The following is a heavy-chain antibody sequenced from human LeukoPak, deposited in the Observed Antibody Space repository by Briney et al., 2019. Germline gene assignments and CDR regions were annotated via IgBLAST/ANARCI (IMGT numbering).Heavy chain of an antibody. CDR2: INHSGST. J-gene: IGHJ6*02. V-gene: IGHV4-34*01. CDR1: GGSFSGYY. CDR3: ARGCITIFGVAYYYGMDV. Sequence: PSETLSLTCAVYGGSFSGYYWSWIRQPPGKGLEWIGEINHSGSTNYNPSLKSRVTISVDTSKNQFSLKLSSVTAADTAVYYCARGCITIFGVAYYYGMDVWGQGTTVTVSS. D-gene: IGHD3-3*01.